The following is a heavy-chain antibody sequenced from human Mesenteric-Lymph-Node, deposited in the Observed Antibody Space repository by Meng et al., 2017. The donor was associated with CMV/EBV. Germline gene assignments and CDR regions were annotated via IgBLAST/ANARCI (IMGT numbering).Heavy chain of an antibody. CDR2: ISSSGSTI. D-gene: IGHD2-2*01. Sequence: GESLKISCAASGFTFSSYEMNWVRQAPGKGLEWVSYISSSGSTIYYADSVKGRFTISRDNAKNSLYLQMNSLRAEDTAVYYCARVQGYCGGTNCPYYYYGMDVWGQGTTVTVSS. CDR3: ARVQGYCGGTNCPYYYYGMDV. J-gene: IGHJ6*02. V-gene: IGHV3-48*03. CDR1: GFTFSSYE.